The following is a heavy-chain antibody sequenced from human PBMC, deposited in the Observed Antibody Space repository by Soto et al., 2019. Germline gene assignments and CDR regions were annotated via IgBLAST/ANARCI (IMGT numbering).Heavy chain of an antibody. CDR2: IWYDGSNK. CDR1: GFTFSSYG. Sequence: SLRLSCAASGFTFSSYGMHWVRQAPGKGLEWVAVIWYDGSNKYYADSVKGRFTISRDNSKNTLYLQMNSLRAEDTAVYYCARDSVVGATKGHYYYGMDVWGQGTTVTVSS. J-gene: IGHJ6*02. D-gene: IGHD1-26*01. V-gene: IGHV3-33*01. CDR3: ARDSVVGATKGHYYYGMDV.